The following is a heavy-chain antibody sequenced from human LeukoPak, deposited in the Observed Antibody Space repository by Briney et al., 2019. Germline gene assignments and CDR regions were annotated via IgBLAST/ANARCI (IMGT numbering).Heavy chain of an antibody. V-gene: IGHV3-48*01. D-gene: IGHD2-15*01. CDR2: ISSSSRSI. Sequence: PGGSLRLSCAASGFTFSTYSMNWVRQAPGKGLEWVSYISSSSRSINYADSVKGRFTISRDNSKNTLYLQMNSLRAEDTAVYYCAQSSGRGKAPDDYWGQGTLVTVSS. CDR1: GFTFSTYS. CDR3: AQSSGRGKAPDDY. J-gene: IGHJ4*02.